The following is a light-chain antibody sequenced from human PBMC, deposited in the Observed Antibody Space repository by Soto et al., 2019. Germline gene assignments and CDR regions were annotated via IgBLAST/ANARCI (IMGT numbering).Light chain of an antibody. J-gene: IGLJ3*02. CDR3: TSYTSSITWV. Sequence: QSVLTQPASVSGSPGQSITISCTGTSSDVGGYNYVSWYQQHPDKAPKLMIYDVSNRPSGVSNRFSGSKSGNTASLTISGLQAEDEADYYCTSYTSSITWVFGGGTKLTVL. CDR1: SSDVGGYNY. V-gene: IGLV2-14*01. CDR2: DVS.